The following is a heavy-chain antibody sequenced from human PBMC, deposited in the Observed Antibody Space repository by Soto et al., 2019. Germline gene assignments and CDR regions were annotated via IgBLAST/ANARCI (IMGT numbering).Heavy chain of an antibody. CDR3: AKGYSGYDSAFHI. D-gene: IGHD5-12*01. V-gene: IGHV3-30*18. Sequence: QLQLVESGGGVVQPGRSLRLSCAASGFTFSSYGMHWVRQAPGKGLGWVAFISYDGSNKYCADSVKGRFTVSRDNSKNTLYLQMNSLRAEETAVYYCAKGYSGYDSAFHIWGQGTMVTVSS. J-gene: IGHJ3*02. CDR1: GFTFSSYG. CDR2: ISYDGSNK.